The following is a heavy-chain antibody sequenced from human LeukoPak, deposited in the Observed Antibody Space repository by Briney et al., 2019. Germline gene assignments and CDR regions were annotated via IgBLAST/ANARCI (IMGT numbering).Heavy chain of an antibody. CDR2: ISACNGNT. CDR1: GYTFTSYG. Sequence: ASVKVSCKASGYTFTSYGISWVRQAPGQGLEWMGWISACNGNTNYAQKLQGRVAMTTDTSTSTAYMELRSLRSDDTAVYYCARVSGVYYYDSSGYDYWGQGTLVTVSS. CDR3: ARVSGVYYYDSSGYDY. J-gene: IGHJ4*02. D-gene: IGHD3-22*01. V-gene: IGHV1-18*01.